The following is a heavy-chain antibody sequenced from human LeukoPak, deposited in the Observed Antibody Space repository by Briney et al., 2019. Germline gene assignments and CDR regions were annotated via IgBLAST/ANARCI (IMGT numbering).Heavy chain of an antibody. CDR1: GGSFSGYY. CDR3: ARGRYSSSSPSFDY. V-gene: IGHV4-34*01. J-gene: IGHJ4*02. CDR2: INHSGST. Sequence: SETLSLTYAVYGGSFSGYYWSWIRQPPGKGLEWIGEINHSGSTNYNPSLKSRVTISVDTSKNQFSLKLSSVTAADTAVYYCARGRYSSSSPSFDYWGQGTLVTVSS. D-gene: IGHD6-6*01.